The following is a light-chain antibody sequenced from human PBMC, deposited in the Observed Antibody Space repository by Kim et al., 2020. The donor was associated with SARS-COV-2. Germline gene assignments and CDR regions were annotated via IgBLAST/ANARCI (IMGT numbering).Light chain of an antibody. J-gene: IGKJ1*01. CDR2: EAS. Sequence: ASVGDRVTITGRASQTIVNWLAWYQQKPGQAPNLLIYEASILQTGVPSRFSGSGSGTEFTLTISSLQSDDFATYYCQQYDGNPWTFGQGTKVDIK. CDR3: QQYDGNPWT. CDR1: QTIVNW. V-gene: IGKV1-5*03.